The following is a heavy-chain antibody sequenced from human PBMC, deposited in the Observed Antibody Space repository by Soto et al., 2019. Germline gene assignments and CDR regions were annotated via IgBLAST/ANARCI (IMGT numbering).Heavy chain of an antibody. CDR3: AREDDYGYRYINYGLDV. CDR1: GFTFNIYA. CDR2: ISFDGTKK. D-gene: IGHD4-17*01. Sequence: PGGSLSLYCAASGFTFNIYALHWVRQAPGKGLEWVAVISFDGTKKYYSDSVKGRFTISRDNLKNTLYLQMNNLRVEDAALYFCAREDDYGYRYINYGLDVWGQGTTVTVS. J-gene: IGHJ6*02. V-gene: IGHV3-30-3*01.